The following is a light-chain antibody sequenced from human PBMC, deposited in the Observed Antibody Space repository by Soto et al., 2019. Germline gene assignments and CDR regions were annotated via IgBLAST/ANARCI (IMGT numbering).Light chain of an antibody. V-gene: IGKV3-15*01. CDR1: QSVSSN. J-gene: IGKJ1*01. CDR2: GAS. Sequence: EIVMTQSPATLSVSPGERATLSCRASQSVSSNLAWYQQKPGQAPRLLVYGASTRATGIPARFSGSGSGTEFTLTSSSLPSEDFAVYYYQQYNNWPRTFGQGTKVEIK. CDR3: QQYNNWPRT.